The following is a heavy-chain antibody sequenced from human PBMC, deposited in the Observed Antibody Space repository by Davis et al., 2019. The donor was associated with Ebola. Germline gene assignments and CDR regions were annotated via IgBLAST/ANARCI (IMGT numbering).Heavy chain of an antibody. Sequence: ASVKVSCKASGYTFTSYYMHWVRQAPGQGLEWMGIINPSGGSTSYAQKFQGRVTMTRDTSTSTVYMELSSLRSEDTAVYYCARDLVVVAATRGNWFDPWGQGTLVTVSS. V-gene: IGHV1-46*01. CDR3: ARDLVVVAATRGNWFDP. CDR2: INPSGGST. D-gene: IGHD2-15*01. J-gene: IGHJ5*02. CDR1: GYTFTSYY.